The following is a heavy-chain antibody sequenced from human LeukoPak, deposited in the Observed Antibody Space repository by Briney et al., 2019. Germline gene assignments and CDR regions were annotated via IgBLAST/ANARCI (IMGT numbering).Heavy chain of an antibody. J-gene: IGHJ4*02. CDR3: AKVRYCSGGSCYSCFDY. Sequence: GGSLRLSCAASGFTFSSYAMSWVRQAPGKGLEWVSAISGSGGSTYYADSVKGRFTISRDNSKNTLYLQMNSLRAEDTAVYYCAKVRYCSGGSCYSCFDYWGQGTLVTVSS. V-gene: IGHV3-23*01. CDR1: GFTFSSYA. CDR2: ISGSGGST. D-gene: IGHD2-15*01.